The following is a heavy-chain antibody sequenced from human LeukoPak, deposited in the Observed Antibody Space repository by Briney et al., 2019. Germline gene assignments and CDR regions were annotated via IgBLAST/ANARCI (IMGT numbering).Heavy chain of an antibody. J-gene: IGHJ5*02. CDR2: IYYSGTT. Sequence: SETLSLTCTVSGGSISSYHWNWIRQPPGKGLEWIGYIYYSGTTNYNPSLKSRVSMSVDTSKNQFSLKLSSVTAADTAVYYCARRILGYCSSTSCYANSNGRSFDPWGQGTLVTVSS. D-gene: IGHD2-2*01. CDR3: ARRILGYCSSTSCYANSNGRSFDP. CDR1: GGSISSYH. V-gene: IGHV4-59*08.